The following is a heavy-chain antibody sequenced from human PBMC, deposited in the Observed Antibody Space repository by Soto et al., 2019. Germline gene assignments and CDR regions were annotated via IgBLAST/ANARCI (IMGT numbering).Heavy chain of an antibody. D-gene: IGHD1-26*01. CDR2: IYYSGST. CDR3: ARGRMGAGAYFDY. J-gene: IGHJ4*02. CDR1: GGSVSSGSYY. Sequence: SETLSLTCTVSGGSVSSGSYYWSWIRQPPGKGLEWIGYIYYSGSTNYNPSLKSRVTISVDTSKNQFSLKLSSVTAADTAVYYCARGRMGAGAYFDYWGQGTLVTVSS. V-gene: IGHV4-61*01.